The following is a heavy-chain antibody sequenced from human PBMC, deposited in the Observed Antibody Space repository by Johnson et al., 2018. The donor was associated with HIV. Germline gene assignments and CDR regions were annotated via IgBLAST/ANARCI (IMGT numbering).Heavy chain of an antibody. CDR1: RFTFSSYG. CDR2: ISYDGGNK. Sequence: QVQLVESGGGVVQPGRSLRLSCAASRFTFSSYGMHWVRQAPGKGLEWVAVISYDGGNKYYTDSVKGRFTISRDNSKNTLYLQMNSLRAEDTAIYYCARPSVITTLTTTPWAFDIWGQGTMVTVSS. CDR3: ARPSVITTLTTTPWAFDI. V-gene: IGHV3-30*03. D-gene: IGHD4-17*01. J-gene: IGHJ3*02.